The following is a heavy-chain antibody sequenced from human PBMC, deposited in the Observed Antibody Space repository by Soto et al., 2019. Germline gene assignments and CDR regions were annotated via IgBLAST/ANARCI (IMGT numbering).Heavy chain of an antibody. D-gene: IGHD4-17*01. J-gene: IGHJ3*01. CDR1: TFPFATYG. Sequence: DVQVLDSGGVLVQPGGSLRPSCAASTFPFATYGMTWVRQAPGGGLAWVSSITASGGGTSYADSVRGRFTVSRDNFKNVLYLQMNGLRGEDTAIYYCTRDPNGDYIGAFDFWDQGTMVTVSS. CDR3: TRDPNGDYIGAFDF. V-gene: IGHV3-23*01. CDR2: ITASGGGT.